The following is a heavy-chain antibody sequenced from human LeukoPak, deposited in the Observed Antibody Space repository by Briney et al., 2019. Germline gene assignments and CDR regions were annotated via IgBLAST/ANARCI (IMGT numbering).Heavy chain of an antibody. CDR3: ANGNRCTSPNCLGYYYFYMDV. CDR1: GFTFSSNA. CDR2: ISGSGGST. Sequence: GGSLRLSXAAAGFTFSSNAMCWVRQAPGKGLDWVLVISGSGGSTYYADFAKGRFTISRYNSKNTLYLKMNSLRAEDTAVYYCANGNRCTSPNCLGYYYFYMDVWGKGTTVTVSS. V-gene: IGHV3-23*01. J-gene: IGHJ6*03. D-gene: IGHD2-8*01.